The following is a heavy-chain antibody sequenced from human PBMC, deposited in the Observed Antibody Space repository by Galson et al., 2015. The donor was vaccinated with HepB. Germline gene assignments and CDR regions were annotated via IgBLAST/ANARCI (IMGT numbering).Heavy chain of an antibody. J-gene: IGHJ3*02. CDR2: INPNSGGT. D-gene: IGHD6-13*01. CDR1: GYTFTGYY. CDR3: ARCSSWYPVGAFDI. Sequence: SVKVSCKASGYTFTGYYMHWVRQAPGQGLEWMGWINPNSGGTNYAQKFQGWVTMTRDTSISTAYMELSRLRSDDTAVYYCARCSSWYPVGAFDIWGQGTMVTVSS. V-gene: IGHV1-2*04.